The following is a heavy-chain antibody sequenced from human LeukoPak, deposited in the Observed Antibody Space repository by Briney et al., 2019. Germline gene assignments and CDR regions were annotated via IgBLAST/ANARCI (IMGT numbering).Heavy chain of an antibody. CDR2: ISYDGSNK. Sequence: GGSLRLSCAASGFTFSSYAMHWVRQAPGKGLEWVAVISYDGSNKYYADSVKGRFTISRDNSKNTLYLQMNSLRAEDTAVYYCARDGIGLDYGDYIDCWGQGTLVTVSS. CDR1: GFTFSSYA. D-gene: IGHD4-17*01. J-gene: IGHJ4*02. CDR3: ARDGIGLDYGDYIDC. V-gene: IGHV3-30*16.